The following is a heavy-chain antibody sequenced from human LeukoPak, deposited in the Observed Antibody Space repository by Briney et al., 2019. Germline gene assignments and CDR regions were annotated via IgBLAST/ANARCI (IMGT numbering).Heavy chain of an antibody. CDR2: IYTGDSDT. Sequence: GASLKISCTGSGYFFTNFWIAWVRQMPGKGLEWMGFIYTGDSDTRYSPSFRGQVTISADKSISTAYLQWSSLKASDTAMYYCVRRDPYCGGGCPVDYWGQGTLVTVSS. V-gene: IGHV5-51*01. J-gene: IGHJ4*02. CDR3: VRRDPYCGGGCPVDY. CDR1: GYFFTNFW. D-gene: IGHD2-21*02.